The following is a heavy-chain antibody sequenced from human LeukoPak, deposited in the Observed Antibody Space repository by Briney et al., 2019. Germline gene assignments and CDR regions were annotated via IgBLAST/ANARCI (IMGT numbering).Heavy chain of an antibody. CDR2: ISGSGGGT. CDR3: AKDLAYCGGDCYTGLDY. J-gene: IGHJ4*02. CDR1: GFTFGSYA. Sequence: PGGSLRLSCAASGFTFGSYAMTWVRQAPGKGLEWVSAISGSGGGTYYADSVKGRFTISRDTSENTLYLQMNSLRAEDTAVYYCAKDLAYCGGDCYTGLDYWGQGTLVTVSS. V-gene: IGHV3-23*01. D-gene: IGHD2-21*01.